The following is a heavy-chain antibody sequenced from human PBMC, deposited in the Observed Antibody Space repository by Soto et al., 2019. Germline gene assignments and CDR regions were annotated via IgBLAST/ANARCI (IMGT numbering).Heavy chain of an antibody. Sequence: SDTLSITCTVSSGSISSSSYYWVLISHPPGKGLEWIGSIYYSGSTYYNPSLKSRVTISVDTSKNQFSLKLSSVTAADTAVYYCASPGAPHYYYYGMDVWGQGTTVTVSS. CDR3: ASPGAPHYYYYGMDV. CDR2: IYYSGST. V-gene: IGHV4-39*01. J-gene: IGHJ6*02. D-gene: IGHD3-10*01. CDR1: SGSISSSSYY.